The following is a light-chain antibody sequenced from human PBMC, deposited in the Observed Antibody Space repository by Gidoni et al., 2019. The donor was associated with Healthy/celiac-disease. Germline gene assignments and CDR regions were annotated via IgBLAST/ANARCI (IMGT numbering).Light chain of an antibody. V-gene: IGKV1-39*01. CDR1: QSISSY. Sequence: DIQMNQSPSSLSASVGDRVTITCRASQSISSYLNWYQQKPGKAPKLLIYAASRLQSGVPSKFSGSGSGTDFTLTISSLQPEDFATYYCQQSYSTLRTFGQGTKLEIK. CDR3: QQSYSTLRT. J-gene: IGKJ2*01. CDR2: AAS.